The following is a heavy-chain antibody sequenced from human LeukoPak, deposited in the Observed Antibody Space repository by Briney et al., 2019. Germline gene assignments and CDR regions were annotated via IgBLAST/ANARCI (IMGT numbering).Heavy chain of an antibody. CDR1: GITFSSYW. CDR3: ASYYYDSSGYYLNY. V-gene: IGHV3-7*03. Sequence: GGSLRLSCADSGITFSSYWMSWVRQAPGKGLEWVANIKQDGGEKYYVDSVKGRFTISRDNSKNTLYLQMNSLRVEDTAVYYCASYYYDSSGYYLNYWGQGTLVTVSS. J-gene: IGHJ4*02. D-gene: IGHD3-22*01. CDR2: IKQDGGEK.